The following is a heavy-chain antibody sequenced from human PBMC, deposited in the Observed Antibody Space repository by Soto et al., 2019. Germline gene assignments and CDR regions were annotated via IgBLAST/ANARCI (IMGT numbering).Heavy chain of an antibody. Sequence: ASVKVSCKSSTYTFTTYSFNWVRQAPGQGLEWMGIINPSGGSTRYAQKLQGRVTMTSDTSTGTVYMELRSLRSEDTAMYYCARSRRVPHNCDNWG. D-gene: IGHD3-10*01. CDR1: TYTFTTYS. CDR2: INPSGGST. CDR3: ARSRRVPHNCDN. J-gene: IGHJ4*01. V-gene: IGHV1-46*01.